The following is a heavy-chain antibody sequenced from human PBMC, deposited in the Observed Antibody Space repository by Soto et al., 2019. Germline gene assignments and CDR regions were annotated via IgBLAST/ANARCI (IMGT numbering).Heavy chain of an antibody. CDR3: ARMNVDSYQFYYAMDV. D-gene: IGHD4-17*01. V-gene: IGHV2-26*01. Sequence: QVTLKESGPALAKPTETLTLTCTVSGFSLTTGKMGVSWIRQPPGKALEWLAHIFSDNERSYSTSLQGRLTISKDTSGSQVVLSMTNVDPVDTATYYCARMNVDSYQFYYAMDVWGQGTTVTVSS. CDR2: IFSDNER. CDR1: GFSLTTGKMG. J-gene: IGHJ6*02.